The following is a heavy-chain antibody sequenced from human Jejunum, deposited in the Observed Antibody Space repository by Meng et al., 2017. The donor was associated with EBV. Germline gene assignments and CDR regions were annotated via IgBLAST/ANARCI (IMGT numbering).Heavy chain of an antibody. CDR2: VNPSPVDT. V-gene: IGHV1-46*01. CDR1: GYTFTNYY. D-gene: IGHD6-13*01. Sequence: QGHLVQSGAEVKKAGASVKISCKTSGYTFTNYYMHWVRQAPGQGLEWVGMVNPSPVDTNYARKFQGRVTMTSDTSTSTVHMELNSLKSDDTAVYYCARGLDSSTPGTDWGQGTLVTVSS. J-gene: IGHJ4*02. CDR3: ARGLDSSTPGTD.